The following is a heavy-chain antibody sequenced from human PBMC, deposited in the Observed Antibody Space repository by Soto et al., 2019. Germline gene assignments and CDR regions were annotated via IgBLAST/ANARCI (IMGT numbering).Heavy chain of an antibody. J-gene: IGHJ4*02. CDR1: GFSLDTSGVA. V-gene: IGHV2-5*02. D-gene: IGHD3-10*01. Sequence: QITLKESGPTLVKPTQTLTLTCTFSGFSLDTSGVAVGWIRQPPGKSLEWLSVIYWDDDKRSSQSLRSRLTITKDTSKNRVFLTMTNMDPVDTATYYCSHRHRDSGGLFDYWGQGTLVTVSS. CDR2: IYWDDDK. CDR3: SHRHRDSGGLFDY.